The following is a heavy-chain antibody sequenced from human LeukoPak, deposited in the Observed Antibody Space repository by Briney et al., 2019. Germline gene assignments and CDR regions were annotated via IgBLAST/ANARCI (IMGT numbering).Heavy chain of an antibody. Sequence: ASVKVSCKASGSTFIGYYMHWVRQAPGQGLEWMGWINPNSGGTNYAQKFQGRVTMTRDTSISTAYMELSRLRSDDTAVYYCARDETSSSRHYYYYGMDVWGQGTTVTVSS. V-gene: IGHV1-2*02. J-gene: IGHJ6*02. CDR3: ARDETSSSRHYYYYGMDV. CDR2: INPNSGGT. D-gene: IGHD6-13*01. CDR1: GSTFIGYY.